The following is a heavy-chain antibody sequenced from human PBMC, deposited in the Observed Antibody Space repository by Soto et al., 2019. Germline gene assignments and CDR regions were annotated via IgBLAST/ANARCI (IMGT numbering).Heavy chain of an antibody. J-gene: IGHJ6*02. CDR3: AKVSASGSGTYTKRNFYYHYYGMDV. V-gene: IGHV3-23*01. D-gene: IGHD3-10*01. CDR2: INGGGSST. Sequence: DVQLLESGGGLAQPGGSLRLSCAASGFTFSSYAMHWVRQAPGKGLEWVSTINGGGSSTYYADSVKGRFTISRGNSKNTLYLQMNSLRADDPAVYYCAKVSASGSGTYTKRNFYYHYYGMDVWGQGTTVTVSS. CDR1: GFTFSSYA.